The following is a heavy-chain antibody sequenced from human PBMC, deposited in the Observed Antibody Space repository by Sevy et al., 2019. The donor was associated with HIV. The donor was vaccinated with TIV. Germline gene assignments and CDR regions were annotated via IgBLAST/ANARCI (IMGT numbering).Heavy chain of an antibody. V-gene: IGHV3-30*18. Sequence: GGSLRLSCAASGFTFNSYAMHWVRQAPGKGLEWVAVISKDGRTKYYAESVKGRFTISRDNSKNTLNLQMNSLRAVDTAVFYCAKDRCTGDVCENYYYALDIWGQGTTVTVSS. CDR2: ISKDGRTK. CDR3: AKDRCTGDVCENYYYALDI. D-gene: IGHD2-8*02. CDR1: GFTFNSYA. J-gene: IGHJ6*02.